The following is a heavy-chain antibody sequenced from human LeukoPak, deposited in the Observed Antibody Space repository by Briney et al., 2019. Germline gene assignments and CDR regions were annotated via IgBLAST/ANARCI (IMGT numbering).Heavy chain of an antibody. Sequence: ASVKVSCKASGYTFTGYYMHWVRQAPGQGLEWMGWINPNSGGTNYAQKFQGRVTMTRDTSTSTVYMELSSLRSEDTAVYYCARGSSSWYTPFDYWGQGTLVTVSS. D-gene: IGHD6-13*01. CDR3: ARGSSSWYTPFDY. V-gene: IGHV1-2*02. CDR1: GYTFTGYY. J-gene: IGHJ4*02. CDR2: INPNSGGT.